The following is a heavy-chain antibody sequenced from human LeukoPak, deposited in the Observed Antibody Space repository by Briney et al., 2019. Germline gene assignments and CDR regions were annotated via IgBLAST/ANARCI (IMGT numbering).Heavy chain of an antibody. V-gene: IGHV3-21*01. J-gene: IGHJ5*02. CDR3: ARDYSPHYYDSSGYKGSWFDP. D-gene: IGHD3-22*01. Sequence: GGTLRLSCAASGFSFRSHGMNWVRQAPGKGLEWVSSISSSSSYIYYADSVKGRFTISRDNAKNSLYLQMNSLRAEDTAVYYCARDYSPHYYDSSGYKGSWFDPWGQGTLVTVSS. CDR2: ISSSSSYI. CDR1: GFSFRSHG.